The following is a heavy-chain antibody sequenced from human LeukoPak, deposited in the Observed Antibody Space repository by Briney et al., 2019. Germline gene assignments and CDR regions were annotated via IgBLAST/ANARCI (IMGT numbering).Heavy chain of an antibody. CDR2: IKQDGGEQ. V-gene: IGHV3-7*03. J-gene: IGHJ4*02. Sequence: GGSLRLSCAAAGFTFSSFRMSWVRQAPGKGLEWVANIKQDGGEQYYVDSVKGRFTISRDNAKTSLYLQMKSLRAEDTAVYYCARDDGYCSRTGCYGGYGDYDYWGQGTLVTVSS. CDR3: ARDDGYCSRTGCYGGYGDYDY. CDR1: GFTFSSFR. D-gene: IGHD2-2*01.